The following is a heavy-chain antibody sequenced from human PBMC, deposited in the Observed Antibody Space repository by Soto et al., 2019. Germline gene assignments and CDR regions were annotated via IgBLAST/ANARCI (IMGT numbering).Heavy chain of an antibody. CDR3: ARASGGDIVVVPPGEWFDP. V-gene: IGHV1-18*01. J-gene: IGHJ5*02. CDR1: GYTFTSYG. Sequence: ASVKVSCKASGYTFTSYGISWVRQAPGQGLEWMGWINAYNGNTNYAQKLQGRVTMTTDTSTSTAYMELSSLRSDDTAVYYCARASGGDIVVVPPGEWFDPWGQGTLVTVSS. CDR2: INAYNGNT. D-gene: IGHD2-2*01.